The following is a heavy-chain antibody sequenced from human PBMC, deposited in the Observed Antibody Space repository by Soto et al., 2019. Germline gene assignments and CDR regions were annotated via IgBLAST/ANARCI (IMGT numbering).Heavy chain of an antibody. J-gene: IGHJ6*02. CDR1: GGSISSSNW. V-gene: IGHV4-4*02. Sequence: QVQLQESGPGLVKPSGTLSLTCAVSGGSISSSNWWSWVRQPPGKGLEWIGEIYHSGSTNYNPSLQRLVTRSVDKSKNQFPLKLSPVTAGDTAVYSWARGGGVTTYYYYGMDVWGQGTTVTVSS. CDR2: IYHSGST. CDR3: ARGGGVTTYYYYGMDV. D-gene: IGHD4-17*01.